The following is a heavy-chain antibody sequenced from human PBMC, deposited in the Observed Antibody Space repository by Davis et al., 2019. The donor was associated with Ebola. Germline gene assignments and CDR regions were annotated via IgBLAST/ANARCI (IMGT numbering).Heavy chain of an antibody. CDR1: GGTFSSYA. CDR3: VRDHLDYSNYVGWFEP. D-gene: IGHD4-11*01. J-gene: IGHJ5*02. V-gene: IGHV1-69*13. CDR2: IIPIFGTA. Sequence: SVKVSCKASGGTFSSYAISWVRQAPGQGLEWMGGIIPIFGTANYAQKFQGRVTITADESTSTAYMELSSLRSEDTAVYYCVRDHLDYSNYVGWFEPWGQGTLVTVSS.